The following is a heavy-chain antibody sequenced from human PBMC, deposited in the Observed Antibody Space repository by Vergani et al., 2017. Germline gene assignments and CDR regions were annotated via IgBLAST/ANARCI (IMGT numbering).Heavy chain of an antibody. J-gene: IGHJ4*02. D-gene: IGHD2-21*02. CDR2: IIPIFGTA. Sequence: QVQLVQSGAEVKKPGSSVKVSCKASGGTFSSYAISWVRQAPGQGLEWMGGIIPIFGTANYAQKFQGRVTITADKSTSTAYMELSSLRSEDTAVYYCASTRGSYCGGACYSRRTYFDYWGQGTLVTVSS. V-gene: IGHV1-69*06. CDR3: ASTRGSYCGGACYSRRTYFDY. CDR1: GGTFSSYA.